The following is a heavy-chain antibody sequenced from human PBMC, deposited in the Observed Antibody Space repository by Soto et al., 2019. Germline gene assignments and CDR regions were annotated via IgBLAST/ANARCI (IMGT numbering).Heavy chain of an antibody. CDR2: IYWDDDK. J-gene: IGHJ4*02. V-gene: IGHV2-5*02. D-gene: IGHD3-16*02. Sequence: SGPTLVNPTETLTLTCTFSGFSLSSRGVGVGWTRQPPGKALEWLAFIYWDDDKRYRPSLKTRLTITKDTPKNQVVLTMANLDPVDTATYFCAHSGQPGSRYDYWGQGTQVTVSS. CDR3: AHSGQPGSRYDY. CDR1: GFSLSSRGVG.